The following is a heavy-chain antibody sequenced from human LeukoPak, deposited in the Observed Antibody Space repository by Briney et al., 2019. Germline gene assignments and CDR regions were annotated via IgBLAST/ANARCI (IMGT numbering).Heavy chain of an antibody. Sequence: GGSLRLSCAASGFTFSSYAMHWVRQAPGKGLEWVAVISYDGSNKYYADSVKGRFTISRDNSKNTLSLQMNSLRADDTAVYYCARESYYGSGSSHFDYWGQGTLVTVSS. D-gene: IGHD3-10*01. V-gene: IGHV3-30-3*01. CDR1: GFTFSSYA. J-gene: IGHJ4*02. CDR3: ARESYYGSGSSHFDY. CDR2: ISYDGSNK.